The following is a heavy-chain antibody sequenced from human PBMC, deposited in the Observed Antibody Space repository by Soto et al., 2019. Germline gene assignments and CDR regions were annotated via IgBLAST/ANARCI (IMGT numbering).Heavy chain of an antibody. J-gene: IGHJ6*02. D-gene: IGHD3-10*01. V-gene: IGHV1-46*01. CDR2: INPSGGST. CDR3: ATRRYYYGSGSYYGGMDV. Sequence: ASVKVSCKASGYTFTSYYMHWVRQAPGQGLEWMGIINPSGGSTSYAQKFQGRVTMTRDTSTSTVYMELSSLRSEDTAVYYCATRRYYYGSGSYYGGMDVWRQGTTVTVSS. CDR1: GYTFTSYY.